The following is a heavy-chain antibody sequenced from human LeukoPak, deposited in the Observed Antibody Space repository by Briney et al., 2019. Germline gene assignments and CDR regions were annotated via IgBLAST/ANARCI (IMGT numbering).Heavy chain of an antibody. Sequence: PGGSLRLSCAASGFTFSSYSMNWVRQAPGKGLEWVSFMSGSSNYIYYADSVKGRFTISRDNAKNSLYLQMNRLRAEDTAVYYCGRVGSTWSYFDYWGQGTLVTVSS. V-gene: IGHV3-21*01. CDR2: MSGSSNYI. CDR3: GRVGSTWSYFDY. CDR1: GFTFSSYS. J-gene: IGHJ4*02. D-gene: IGHD6-13*01.